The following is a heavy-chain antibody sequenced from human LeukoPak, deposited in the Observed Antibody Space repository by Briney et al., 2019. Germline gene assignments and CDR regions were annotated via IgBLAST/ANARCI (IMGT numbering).Heavy chain of an antibody. D-gene: IGHD1-26*01. V-gene: IGHV4-4*07. CDR1: GGSISSYY. CDR3: ARDFTDSRSSLVYYYYYYMDV. J-gene: IGHJ6*03. Sequence: HSETLSLTCTVSGGSISSYYWSWIRQPAGKGLEWIGRIYTSGSTNYNPSLKSRVTMSVDTSKNQFSLKLSSVTAADTAVYYCARDFTDSRSSLVYYYYYYMDVWGKGTTVTVSS. CDR2: IYTSGST.